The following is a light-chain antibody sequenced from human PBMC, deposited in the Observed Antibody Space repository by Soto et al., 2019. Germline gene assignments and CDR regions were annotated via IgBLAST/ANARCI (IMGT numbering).Light chain of an antibody. CDR1: QSISSW. Sequence: DVLMTQSPSTLSASVGDRVTITCRASQSISSWLAWYQQKPGKAPKLLIYYASSLESGVPSRFSGTGSGTEFTFSITSLQPEDFGTYYCQQCYMGWTFGQGTKVDI. V-gene: IGKV1-5*01. CDR3: QQCYMGWT. CDR2: YAS. J-gene: IGKJ1*01.